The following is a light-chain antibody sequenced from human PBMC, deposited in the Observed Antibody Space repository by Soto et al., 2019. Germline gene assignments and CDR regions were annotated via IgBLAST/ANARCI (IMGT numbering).Light chain of an antibody. J-gene: IGKJ1*01. V-gene: IGKV1-5*01. CDR1: QSISSW. CDR3: QHRSNWPASWT. CDR2: DAT. Sequence: DIQMTQSPSTLSASVGDRVTITCRASQSISSWLAWYQQKPGKAPKLLIHDATSLESGVPSRLSGSAYGTDFTLTISSLEPEDFAVYYCQHRSNWPASWTFGQGNKGDIK.